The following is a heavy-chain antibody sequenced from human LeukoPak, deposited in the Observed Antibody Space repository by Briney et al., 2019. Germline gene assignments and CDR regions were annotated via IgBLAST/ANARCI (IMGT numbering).Heavy chain of an antibody. CDR2: INPGGGST. D-gene: IGHD3-22*01. Sequence: ASVKVSCKASGYIFTTHYMHWVRQAPGQGLEWIGIINPGGGSTSYPQDFQDRVTMTRDTSTSTVYMELSSLGSEDTAVYYCAGGYYDSSGYSDYWGQGTLVTVSS. V-gene: IGHV1-46*01. CDR1: GYIFTTHY. J-gene: IGHJ4*02. CDR3: AGGYYDSSGYSDY.